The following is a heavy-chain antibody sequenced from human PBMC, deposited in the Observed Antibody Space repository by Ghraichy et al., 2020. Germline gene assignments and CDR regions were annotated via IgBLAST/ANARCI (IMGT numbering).Heavy chain of an antibody. CDR3: ASYSSGYYYAVYGMDV. D-gene: IGHD3-22*01. V-gene: IGHV1-69*13. Sequence: SVKVSCKASGGTFSSYAISWVRQAPGQGLEWMGGIIPIFGTANYAQKFQGRVTITADESTSTAYMELSSLRSEDTAVYYCASYSSGYYYAVYGMDVWGQGTTVTVSS. CDR1: GGTFSSYA. CDR2: IIPIFGTA. J-gene: IGHJ6*02.